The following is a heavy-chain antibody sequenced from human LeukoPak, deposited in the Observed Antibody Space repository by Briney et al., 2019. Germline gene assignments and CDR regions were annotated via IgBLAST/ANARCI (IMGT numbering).Heavy chain of an antibody. CDR1: GYSISSGYY. J-gene: IGHJ3*02. CDR3: ARGDGTTSLYDI. V-gene: IGHV4-38-2*01. CDR2: IYHSGST. Sequence: SETLSLTCAVSGYSISSGYYWGWIRQPPGKGLEWIGSIYHSGSTYYNPSLKSRVTISVDTSKNQFSLKLSSVTAADTAVYYCARGDGTTSLYDIWGQGTMVTVSS. D-gene: IGHD5-24*01.